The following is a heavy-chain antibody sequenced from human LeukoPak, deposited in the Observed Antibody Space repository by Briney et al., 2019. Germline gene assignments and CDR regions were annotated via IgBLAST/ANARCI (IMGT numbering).Heavy chain of an antibody. V-gene: IGHV4-4*07. J-gene: IGHJ4*01. CDR2: IYTSGST. Sequence: SETLSLTCTVSGDSISNYYWSWIRQPAGKGLGWIGRIYTSGSTNYNPSLKSRVTMSVDTSKNQFSLKLSPVTAADTAVYYCARRTSSNYVDYWGQGTLVIVSS. CDR3: ARRTSSNYVDY. D-gene: IGHD4-11*01. CDR1: GDSISNYY.